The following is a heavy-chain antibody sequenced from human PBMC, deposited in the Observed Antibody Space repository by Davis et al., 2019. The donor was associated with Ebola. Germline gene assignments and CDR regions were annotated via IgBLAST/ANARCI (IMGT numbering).Heavy chain of an antibody. J-gene: IGHJ6*02. D-gene: IGHD3-3*01. V-gene: IGHV3-30*03. Sequence: GESLKISCAASGFTFSSYGMHWVRQAPGKGLEWVAVISYDGSNKYYADSVKGRFTISRDNAKNSLYLQMNSLRAEDTAVYYCARFPLDTIFGVVINYYYYYGMDVWGQGTTVTVSS. CDR2: ISYDGSNK. CDR1: GFTFSSYG. CDR3: ARFPLDTIFGVVINYYYYYGMDV.